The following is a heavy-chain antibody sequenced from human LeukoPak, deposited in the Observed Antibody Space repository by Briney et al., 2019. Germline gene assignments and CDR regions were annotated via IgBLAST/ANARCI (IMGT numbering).Heavy chain of an antibody. D-gene: IGHD6-19*01. V-gene: IGHV3-73*01. CDR3: TSLAVAAADY. Sequence: PGGSLRLSCAASGFTFSGSAMHWVRQASGKGLEWVGRIRSKANSYATAYAASVKGRFTISRDDSKNTAYLQMNSLKTEDTAVYYCTSLAVAAADYWGQGTLVTVSS. J-gene: IGHJ4*02. CDR2: IRSKANSYAT. CDR1: GFTFSGSA.